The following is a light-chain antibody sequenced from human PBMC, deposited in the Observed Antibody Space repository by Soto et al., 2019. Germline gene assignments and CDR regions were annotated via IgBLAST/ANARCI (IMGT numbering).Light chain of an antibody. CDR3: QSCDSSNWAV. CDR1: SGSIASDY. Sequence: NFMLTQPHSVSESPGKTVTISCTRSSGSIASDYVQWYQQRPGSAPTTVIYEDNQRPSGVPDRFSGSIDSSSNSASLTISGVKTEDEADYYCQSCDSSNWAVLGGGTQLTVL. J-gene: IGLJ7*01. CDR2: EDN. V-gene: IGLV6-57*03.